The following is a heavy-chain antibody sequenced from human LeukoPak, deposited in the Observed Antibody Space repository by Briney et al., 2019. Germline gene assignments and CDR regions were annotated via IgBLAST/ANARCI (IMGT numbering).Heavy chain of an antibody. V-gene: IGHV3-7*01. J-gene: IGHJ3*02. Sequence: GGSLRLSCAASGFTFSSYWMSWVRQAPGKGLEWAANIKEDGTNKYYVGSVRSRFTISRDNAKNSLYLQMNSLRADDTAMYYCAREARGTRAAFDIWGQGTMVTVFS. CDR3: AREARGTRAAFDI. CDR2: IKEDGTNK. CDR1: GFTFSSYW. D-gene: IGHD2-8*01.